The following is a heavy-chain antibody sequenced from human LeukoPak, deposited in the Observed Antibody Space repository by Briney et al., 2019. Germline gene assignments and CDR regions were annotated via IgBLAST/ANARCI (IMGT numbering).Heavy chain of an antibody. V-gene: IGHV4-4*07. CDR3: ARGSGYDDDEPIDY. D-gene: IGHD5-12*01. Sequence: SETLSLTCTVSGGSISSYYWSWIRQPAGKGLEWIGRIYTSGSTNYNPSLKSRVTMSVDTSKNQFSLKLSSVTAADMAVYYCARGSGYDDDEPIDYWGRGTLVTVSS. J-gene: IGHJ4*02. CDR2: IYTSGST. CDR1: GGSISSYY.